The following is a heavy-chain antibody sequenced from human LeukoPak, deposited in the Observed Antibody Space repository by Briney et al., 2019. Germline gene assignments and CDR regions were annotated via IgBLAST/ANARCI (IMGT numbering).Heavy chain of an antibody. CDR3: EGNAGYS. Sequence: SETLSLTCTVSGGSFRPYYLSWIRQPPGKGLEWIGYIYYSGGTSYNPSLNSRVTISIDASKNQLSLKLSSVTAADTAVYYCEGNAGYSWSQGTLVTVSS. D-gene: IGHD3-9*01. CDR2: IYYSGGT. J-gene: IGHJ5*02. V-gene: IGHV4-59*08. CDR1: GGSFRPYY.